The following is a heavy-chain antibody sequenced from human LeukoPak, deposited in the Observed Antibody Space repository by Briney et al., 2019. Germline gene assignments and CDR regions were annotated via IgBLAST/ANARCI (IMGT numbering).Heavy chain of an antibody. V-gene: IGHV3-9*01. Sequence: GRSLRLSCAASGFTFDEYAMHWVRQAPGKGLEWVSGISWNSGSIGYADSVKGRFTISRDNAKNSLYLQMNSLRAEDTALYYCANAPGEQLDYWGQGTLVTVSS. CDR3: ANAPGEQLDY. D-gene: IGHD6-13*01. J-gene: IGHJ4*02. CDR2: ISWNSGSI. CDR1: GFTFDEYA.